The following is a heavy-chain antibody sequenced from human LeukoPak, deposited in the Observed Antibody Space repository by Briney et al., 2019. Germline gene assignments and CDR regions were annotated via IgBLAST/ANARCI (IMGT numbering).Heavy chain of an antibody. V-gene: IGHV3-23*01. Sequence: GGSLRLSCAASGFTFSSYAMSWVRQAPGKGLEWVSAISGSGSSRYYADSVKGRFTISRDNTKNSLYLQMNSLRDEDTAVYYCARGRATGRSGGDYWGQGTLVTVSS. D-gene: IGHD3-9*01. J-gene: IGHJ4*02. CDR1: GFTFSSYA. CDR3: ARGRATGRSGGDY. CDR2: ISGSGSSR.